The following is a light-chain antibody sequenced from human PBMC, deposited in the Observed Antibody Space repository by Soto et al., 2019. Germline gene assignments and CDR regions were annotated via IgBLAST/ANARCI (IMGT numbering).Light chain of an antibody. Sequence: EIVMTQSQATLSVSPGERATLSCRASQSVSSNLAWYQQNPGQAPRLRIYGASTRANGIPARFSGSGSGTEFTLTISSLQFLDLAIYYCQQNMNGPPYTFGQGTKLEIK. CDR3: QQNMNGPPYT. J-gene: IGKJ2*01. CDR1: QSVSSN. CDR2: GAS. V-gene: IGKV3-15*01.